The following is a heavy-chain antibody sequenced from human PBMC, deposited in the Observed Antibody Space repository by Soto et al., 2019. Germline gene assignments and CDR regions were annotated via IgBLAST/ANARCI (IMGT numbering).Heavy chain of an antibody. CDR2: ISFDGVNE. D-gene: IGHD3-22*01. V-gene: IGHV3-30*18. CDR3: AKTIDSHPGNSRGRGALLDY. Sequence: QVQLVESGGGVVQPGRSLRLSCAASGFTFSAYGMHWVRQAPGKGPEWLAVISFDGVNEYYADPVEGRFSISRDNSKNTLHLQMNSLRAEDTAVYYCAKTIDSHPGNSRGRGALLDYWGQGTLVTVSS. CDR1: GFTFSAYG. J-gene: IGHJ4*02.